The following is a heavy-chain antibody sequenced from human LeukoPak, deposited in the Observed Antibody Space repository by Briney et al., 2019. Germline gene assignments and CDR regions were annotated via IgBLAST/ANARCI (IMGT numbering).Heavy chain of an antibody. CDR2: ISAYNGET. CDR3: ARAPGHCSGGICPTYYYHMDV. CDR1: GYTFTGYY. D-gene: IGHD2-15*01. J-gene: IGHJ6*03. V-gene: IGHV1-18*04. Sequence: ASVKVSCKASGYTFTGYYMHWVRQAPGQGLEWMGWISAYNGETKYAQKLQGRVSMTTDTPTSTAYMELRSLRSDDTAVYFCARAPGHCSGGICPTYYYHMDVWGKGTTVTVSS.